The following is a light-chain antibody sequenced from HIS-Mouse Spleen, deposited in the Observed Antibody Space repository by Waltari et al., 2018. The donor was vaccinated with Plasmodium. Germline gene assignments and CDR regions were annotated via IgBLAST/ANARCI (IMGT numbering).Light chain of an antibody. V-gene: IGKV1-13*02. Sequence: AIQLTQSPSSLSASVGDRVTITCRASQGSSSELAWYQQKPGQAPKLLIYDASSLESGVPSMFSGSGSGTDFTRTISSLRPEDFATYYCQQFNSYPQGTFGQGTRLEIK. CDR1: QGSSSE. J-gene: IGKJ5*01. CDR2: DAS. CDR3: QQFNSYPQGT.